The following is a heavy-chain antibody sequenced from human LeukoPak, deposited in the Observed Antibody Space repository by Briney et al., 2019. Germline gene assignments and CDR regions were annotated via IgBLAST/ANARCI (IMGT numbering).Heavy chain of an antibody. CDR1: GFTFSSNS. CDR3: ATRSGTYYY. V-gene: IGHV3-53*01. D-gene: IGHD1-26*01. Sequence: GGSLRLSCAASGFTFSSNSMNWVRQVPGKGLEWVSGIYTAADTYYADSVKGRFTISRDSSKNTLYLQVNSLRAEDTAVYYCATRSGTYYYWGQGTLVTVSS. CDR2: IYTAADT. J-gene: IGHJ4*02.